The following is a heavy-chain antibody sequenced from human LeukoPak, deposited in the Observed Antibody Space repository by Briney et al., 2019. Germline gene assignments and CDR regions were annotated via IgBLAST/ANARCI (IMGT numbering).Heavy chain of an antibody. V-gene: IGHV1-2*02. D-gene: IGHD3-9*01. CDR1: GYTFTGYY. J-gene: IGHJ4*02. Sequence: ASVKVSCKASGYTFTGYYMHWVRQAPGQGLEWMGWINPNSGGTNYAQKFQGRVTMTRDTSISTAYMELSRLRSDDTAVYYCARDGRRYFDWLLLHYRGQGTLVTVSS. CDR3: ARDGRRYFDWLLLHY. CDR2: INPNSGGT.